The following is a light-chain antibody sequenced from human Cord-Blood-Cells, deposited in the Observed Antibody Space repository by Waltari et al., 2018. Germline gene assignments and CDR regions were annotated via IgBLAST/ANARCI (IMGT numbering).Light chain of an antibody. CDR2: GAS. Sequence: EIVLTQSPGTLSFSPGKRATLSCRASQSVRSSYLAWYQQKPGQAPRLLIYGASSRATGIPDRFSGSGSGTDFTLTISRLEPEDFAVYYCQQYGSSPWTFGQGTKVEIK. CDR1: QSVRSSY. J-gene: IGKJ1*01. V-gene: IGKV3-20*01. CDR3: QQYGSSPWT.